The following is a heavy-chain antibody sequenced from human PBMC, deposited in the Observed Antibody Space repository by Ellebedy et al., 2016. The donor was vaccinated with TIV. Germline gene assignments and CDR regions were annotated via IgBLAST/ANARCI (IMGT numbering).Heavy chain of an antibody. CDR2: VSGSGGST. D-gene: IGHD3-22*01. Sequence: GGSLRLSCAASGFTFNYYWMHWVRQAPGKGLEWVSGVSGSGGSTYYADSVKGRFTISRDNSKNTLYLQMNSLRAEDTAVYYCAKGWAYYYDSSGYHEEYFQHWGQGTLVTVSS. V-gene: IGHV3-23*01. CDR1: GFTFNYYW. CDR3: AKGWAYYYDSSGYHEEYFQH. J-gene: IGHJ1*01.